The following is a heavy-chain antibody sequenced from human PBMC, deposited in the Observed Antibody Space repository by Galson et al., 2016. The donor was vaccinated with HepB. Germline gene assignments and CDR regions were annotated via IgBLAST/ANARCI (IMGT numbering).Heavy chain of an antibody. CDR1: GFTFSNAW. CDR3: ARDNDGYSFEF. Sequence: SLRLSCAASGFTFSNAWMSWARQAPGKGLVWVSRIKGDGRHTVYADSVQGRFSISRDNAKNTLYLQMNSLRAEDTAVYYCARDNDGYSFEFWGQGTLVTVSS. CDR2: IKGDGRHT. J-gene: IGHJ4*02. D-gene: IGHD5-18*01. V-gene: IGHV3-74*01.